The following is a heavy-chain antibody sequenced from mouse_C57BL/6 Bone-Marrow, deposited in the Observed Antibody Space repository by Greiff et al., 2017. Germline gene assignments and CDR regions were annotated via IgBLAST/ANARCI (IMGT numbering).Heavy chain of an antibody. CDR3: ARSYYGSSYDWYFDV. V-gene: IGHV5-17*01. D-gene: IGHD1-1*01. CDR1: GFTFSDYG. CDR2: ISSGSSTI. Sequence: EVQLVASGGGLVKPGGSLKLSCAASGFTFSDYGMHWVRQAPEKGLEWVAYISSGSSTIYYADTVKGRFTISSDKAKNTLFLQMTSLRSEDTAMYYCARSYYGSSYDWYFDVWCTGTTVTVFS. J-gene: IGHJ1*03.